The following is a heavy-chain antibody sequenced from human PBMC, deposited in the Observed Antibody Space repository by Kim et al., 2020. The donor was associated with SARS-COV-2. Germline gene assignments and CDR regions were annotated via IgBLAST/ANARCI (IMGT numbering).Heavy chain of an antibody. J-gene: IGHJ4*02. CDR3: AKCPLTYSSSPYDY. CDR1: GFTFSSYA. V-gene: IGHV3-23*01. Sequence: GGSLRLSCTASGFTFSSYAMSWVRQAPGKGLEWVSDISSSGGTTRYADSVKCRFTVSRDNSKNTLYLQMNSLRAEDTAVYYCAKCPLTYSSSPYDYWGQGTLVTVSA. D-gene: IGHD6-6*01. CDR2: ISSSGGTT.